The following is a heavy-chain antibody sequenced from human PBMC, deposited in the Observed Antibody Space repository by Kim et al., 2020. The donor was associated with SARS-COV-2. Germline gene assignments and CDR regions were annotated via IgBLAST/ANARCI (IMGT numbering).Heavy chain of an antibody. CDR2: INHSGST. CDR3: ARGPWFGELGSYYYYGMDV. Sequence: SETLSLTCAVYGGSFSGYYWSWIRQPPGKGLEWIGEINHSGSTNYNPSLKSRVTISVDTSKNQFSLKLSSVTAADTAVYYCARGPWFGELGSYYYYGMDV. V-gene: IGHV4-34*01. CDR1: GGSFSGYY. D-gene: IGHD3-10*01. J-gene: IGHJ6*01.